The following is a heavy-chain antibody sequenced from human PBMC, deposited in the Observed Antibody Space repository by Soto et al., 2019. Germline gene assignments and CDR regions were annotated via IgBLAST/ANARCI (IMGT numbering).Heavy chain of an antibody. CDR3: ARGGSHGGY. D-gene: IGHD3-16*01. CDR1: GFTFSSYA. J-gene: IGHJ4*02. CDR2: ISYDGSNK. V-gene: IGHV3-30-3*01. Sequence: SCAASGFTFSSYAMHWVRQAPGKGLEWVAVISYDGSNKYYADSVKGRFTISRDNSKNTLYLQMNSLRAEDTAVYYCARGGSHGGYWGQGTLVTVSS.